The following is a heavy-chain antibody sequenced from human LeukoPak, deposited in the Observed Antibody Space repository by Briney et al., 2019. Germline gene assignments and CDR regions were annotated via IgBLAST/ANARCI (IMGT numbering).Heavy chain of an antibody. CDR1: GFTVSSNY. CDR3: AREYGSGSSWFDP. V-gene: IGHV3-66*01. D-gene: IGHD3-10*01. Sequence: GSLRLSCAASGFTVSSNYMSWVRQAPGEGLEWVSVIYSGGSTYYADSVKGRFTISRDNSKNTLYLQMNSLRAEDTAVYYCAREYGSGSSWFDPWGQGTLVTVSS. CDR2: IYSGGST. J-gene: IGHJ5*02.